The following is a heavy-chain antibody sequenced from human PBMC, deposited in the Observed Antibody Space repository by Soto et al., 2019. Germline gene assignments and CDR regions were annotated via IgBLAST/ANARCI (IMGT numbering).Heavy chain of an antibody. J-gene: IGHJ3*02. D-gene: IGHD3-22*01. CDR3: VRVGDYYDSSGYSLDAFDI. Sequence: GGSLRLSCAASEFTFSDHYIDWVRQAPGKGLEWVGRARNKAKSYTTVYAASVKDRFTISRDDSKNSVYLQMNSLKTEDTAVYYCVRVGDYYDSSGYSLDAFDIWGQGTMVTVSS. CDR2: ARNKAKSYTT. CDR1: EFTFSDHY. V-gene: IGHV3-72*01.